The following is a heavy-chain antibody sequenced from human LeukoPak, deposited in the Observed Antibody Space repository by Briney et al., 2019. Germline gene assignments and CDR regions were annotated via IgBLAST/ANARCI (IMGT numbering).Heavy chain of an antibody. CDR1: GYALTELS. D-gene: IGHD3-22*01. J-gene: IGHJ4*02. Sequence: ASVKVSCKVSGYALTELSMHWVRQAPGKGLEWMGGFDPEDGETIYAQKSQGRVTMTEDTSTDTAYMELSSLRSEDTAVYYCARVFHDSSGYYPYYFDYWGQGTLVPVSS. V-gene: IGHV1-24*01. CDR2: FDPEDGET. CDR3: ARVFHDSSGYYPYYFDY.